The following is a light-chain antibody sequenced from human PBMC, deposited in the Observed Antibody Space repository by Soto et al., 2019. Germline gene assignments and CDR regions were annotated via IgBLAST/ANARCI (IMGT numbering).Light chain of an antibody. CDR3: QQYGSSPRT. CDR1: QSVSSSY. J-gene: IGKJ4*01. Sequence: EIVLTQSPGTLSLSPGERATLSCRASQSVSSSYLAWYQQKPGQAPKVLIYRASSRATGIPDRFSGSGSGTDFTLTISRLEPEDFAVYYCQQYGSSPRTVGGGTKVDSK. V-gene: IGKV3-20*01. CDR2: RAS.